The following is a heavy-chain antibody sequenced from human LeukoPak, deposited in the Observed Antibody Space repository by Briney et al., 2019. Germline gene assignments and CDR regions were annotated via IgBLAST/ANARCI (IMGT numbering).Heavy chain of an antibody. CDR2: IIPILGIA. CDR1: GGTFSSYA. Sequence: SVKVSCKASGGTFSSYAISWVRQAPGQGLEWMGRIIPILGIANYAQKFQGRVTITADKSTSTAYMELSSLRSEDTAVYYCAREGAYYYDSSGYYGGYWGQGTLVTVSS. J-gene: IGHJ4*02. D-gene: IGHD3-22*01. CDR3: AREGAYYYDSSGYYGGY. V-gene: IGHV1-69*04.